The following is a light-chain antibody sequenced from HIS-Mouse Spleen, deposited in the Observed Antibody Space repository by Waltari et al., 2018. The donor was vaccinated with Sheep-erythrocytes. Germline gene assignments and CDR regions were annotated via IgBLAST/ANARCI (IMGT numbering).Light chain of an antibody. Sequence: EIVLTQSPATLSLSPGERATLSCRASQSVSSYLAWYQQKPGQAPRLLIYEASNRATGIPARFSGSGSGTDFTLTISSLEPEDFAVYYCQQRSNWYTFGQGTKLEIE. J-gene: IGKJ2*01. CDR1: QSVSSY. CDR3: QQRSNWYT. V-gene: IGKV3-11*01. CDR2: EAS.